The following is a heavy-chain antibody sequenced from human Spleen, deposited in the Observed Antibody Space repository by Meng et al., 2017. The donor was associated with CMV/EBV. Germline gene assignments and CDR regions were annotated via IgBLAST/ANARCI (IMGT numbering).Heavy chain of an antibody. V-gene: IGHV1-58*01. CDR1: GFIFTSSA. Sequence: SVKVSCKTSGFIFTSSAVQWVRQARGQRLEWIGWIVDGSGNTKYAQKFQERVTITRDTSTSTAYMELSSLRSEDTAVYYCAAGTTGYCSSTSCYGFHYWGQGTLVTVSS. CDR3: AAGTTGYCSSTSCYGFHY. CDR2: IVDGSGNT. D-gene: IGHD2-2*01. J-gene: IGHJ4*02.